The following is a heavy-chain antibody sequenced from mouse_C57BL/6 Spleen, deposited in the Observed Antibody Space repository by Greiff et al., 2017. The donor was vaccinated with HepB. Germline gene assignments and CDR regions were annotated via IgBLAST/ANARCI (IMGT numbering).Heavy chain of an antibody. Sequence: EVKLVESGGGLVKPGGSLKLSCAASGFTFSSYAMSWVRQTPEKRLEWVATISDGGSYTYYPDNVKGRFTISRDNAKNNLYLQMSHLKSEDTAMYYCARRGDYYGKGWYFDVWGTGTTVTVSS. V-gene: IGHV5-4*03. CDR1: GFTFSSYA. J-gene: IGHJ1*03. CDR3: ARRGDYYGKGWYFDV. CDR2: ISDGGSYT. D-gene: IGHD1-1*01.